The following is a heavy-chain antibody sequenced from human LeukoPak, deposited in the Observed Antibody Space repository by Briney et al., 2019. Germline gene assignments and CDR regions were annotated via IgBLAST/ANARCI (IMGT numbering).Heavy chain of an antibody. CDR1: GFTFSSYA. J-gene: IGHJ4*02. Sequence: GGSLRLSCAASGFTFSSYAMSWVRHAPGKGREWVSAISGSGGSTYYPDSVKGRFNISRDNAMNTLYLKMNSLGAEDTDVYYCARVPRGSYSFDYWGQGTLVTVSS. D-gene: IGHD1-26*01. CDR3: ARVPRGSYSFDY. V-gene: IGHV3-23*01. CDR2: ISGSGGST.